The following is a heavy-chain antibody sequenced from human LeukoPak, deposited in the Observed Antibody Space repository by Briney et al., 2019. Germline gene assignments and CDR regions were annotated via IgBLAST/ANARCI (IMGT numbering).Heavy chain of an antibody. CDR1: GGSFSGYY. Sequence: SETLSLTCAVYGGSFSGYYWSWIRQPPGKGLEWIGYVYYSGITNYNPSLKSRVSMSVDTSKNQSSLKLSSVTAADTAVYYCARNYYGSASYYKTGFDPWGQGTLVTVSS. V-gene: IGHV4-59*01. CDR2: VYYSGIT. J-gene: IGHJ5*02. D-gene: IGHD3-10*01. CDR3: ARNYYGSASYYKTGFDP.